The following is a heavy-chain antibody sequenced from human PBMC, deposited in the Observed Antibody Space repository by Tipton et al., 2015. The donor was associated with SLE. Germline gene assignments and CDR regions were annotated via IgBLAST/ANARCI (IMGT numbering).Heavy chain of an antibody. D-gene: IGHD6-25*01. CDR3: ASEQRDFDY. CDR2: ISSSSSTI. CDR1: GFTFSSYS. J-gene: IGHJ4*02. Sequence: GSLRLSCAASGFTFSSYSMNWVRQAPGKGLEWVSYISSSSSTIYYADSVKGRFTISRDNAKNSLYLQMNSLRAEDTAVYYCASEQRDFDYWGQGTLVTVSS. V-gene: IGHV3-48*01.